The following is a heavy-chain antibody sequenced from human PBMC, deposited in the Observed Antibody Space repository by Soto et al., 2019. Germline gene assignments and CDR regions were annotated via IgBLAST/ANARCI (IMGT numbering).Heavy chain of an antibody. CDR2: MYYSGST. J-gene: IGHJ5*02. V-gene: IGHV4-59*01. D-gene: IGHD1-26*01. CDR1: GGSISNYY. CDR3: ASRPSGSGFNP. Sequence: SETLSLTCTVSGGSISNYYWSWIRQPPGKGLEWIGYMYYSGSTNYNPSLKSRVTISVDTSKNQFSLKLSSVTAADTAVYYCASRPSGSGFNPWGQGTLVT.